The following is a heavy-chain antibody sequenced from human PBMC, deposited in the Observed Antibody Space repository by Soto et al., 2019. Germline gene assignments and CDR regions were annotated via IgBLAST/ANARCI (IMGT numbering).Heavy chain of an antibody. CDR1: GFAFGNYP. CDR3: ANEEWRGGAYKH. Sequence: EVQLLESGGALVQPGGSLRLSCAASGFAFGNYPMGWVRQAPGKGLEWVTHISNSGDRTFYPESVKGRFTISRDNSRNTLSLQMNSLGVADTAVYHCANEEWRGGAYKHWGQGALVTVSS. V-gene: IGHV3-23*01. J-gene: IGHJ1*01. D-gene: IGHD3-3*01. CDR2: ISNSGDRT.